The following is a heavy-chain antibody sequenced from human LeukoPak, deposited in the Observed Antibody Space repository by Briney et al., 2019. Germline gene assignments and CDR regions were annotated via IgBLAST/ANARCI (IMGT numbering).Heavy chain of an antibody. CDR1: GLTFNGYW. Sequence: GGSLRLSCAASGLTFNGYWMHWVRHVAGKGLVWGARINGDARNTTYADSVRGRFTFSRDSAKNTLYLHRHSLGLRATPYYYFPRAMPHDNWFDPWGQGTLVTVPS. CDR3: PRAMPHDNWFDP. V-gene: IGHV3-74*03. CDR2: INGDARNT. J-gene: IGHJ5*02. D-gene: IGHD2-2*01.